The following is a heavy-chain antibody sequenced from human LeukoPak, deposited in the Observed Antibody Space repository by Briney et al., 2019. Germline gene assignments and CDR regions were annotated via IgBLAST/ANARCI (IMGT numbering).Heavy chain of an antibody. CDR3: ARRLTQYDCFDP. Sequence: SQTLSLTCAISGDSVSSNSSAGNWIRQSPSRGLEWLGRTYYRSKWYNDYAVSVKSRITINPDTSKNQFSLQLNSVTPDDTAVYYCARRLTQYDCFDPWGQGILVTVSS. CDR1: GDSVSSNSSA. D-gene: IGHD2-2*01. J-gene: IGHJ5*02. CDR2: TYYRSKWYN. V-gene: IGHV6-1*01.